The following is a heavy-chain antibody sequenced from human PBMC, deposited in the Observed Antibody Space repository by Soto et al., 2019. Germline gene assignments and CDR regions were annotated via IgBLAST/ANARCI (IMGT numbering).Heavy chain of an antibody. D-gene: IGHD4-17*01. CDR1: GGTFSSYA. J-gene: IGHJ4*02. V-gene: IGHV1-69*13. CDR2: IIPIFGTA. Sequence: ASVKVSCKASGGTFSSYAISWVRQAPGQGLEWMGGIIPIFGTANYAQKFQGRVTITADESTSTAYMELSSLRSEDTAVYYCASALSPEDYGDYGVGIFDYWGQGTLVNVSS. CDR3: ASALSPEDYGDYGVGIFDY.